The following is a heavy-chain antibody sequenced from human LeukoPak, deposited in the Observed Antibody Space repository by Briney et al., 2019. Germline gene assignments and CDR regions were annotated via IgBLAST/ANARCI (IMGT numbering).Heavy chain of an antibody. Sequence: GGSLRLSCAASGFTFSSYSMNWVRQAPGKGLEWVSYISSSSSTIYYADSVKGRFTISRDNAKNSLYLQMNSLRAEDTAVYYCARDPPTGYYGDRWFDPWGQGTLVTVSS. CDR1: GFTFSSYS. CDR2: ISSSSSTI. J-gene: IGHJ5*02. V-gene: IGHV3-48*01. CDR3: ARDPPTGYYGDRWFDP. D-gene: IGHD3-9*01.